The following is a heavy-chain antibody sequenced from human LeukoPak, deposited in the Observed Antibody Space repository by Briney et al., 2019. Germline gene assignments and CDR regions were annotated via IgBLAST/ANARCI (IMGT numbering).Heavy chain of an antibody. CDR1: GFTVTGNQ. V-gene: IGHV3-66*01. CDR3: ESWVPPFDH. J-gene: IGHJ4*02. Sequence: GGSLRLSCAASGFTVTGNQMNWVRQAPGKGPEWVSVIYSGGGTFYADSVKGRFTISRDNSKNTLYLQMNSLRPEDTAVYYCESWVPPFDHWGQGTLVTVSS. D-gene: IGHD1-1*01. CDR2: IYSGGGT.